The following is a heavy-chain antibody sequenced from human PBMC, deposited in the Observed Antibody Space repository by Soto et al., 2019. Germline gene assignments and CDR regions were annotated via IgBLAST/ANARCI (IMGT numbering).Heavy chain of an antibody. D-gene: IGHD1-26*01. CDR1: GFTFSSYA. J-gene: IGHJ4*02. CDR2: ISGSGGST. CDR3: ARRGSGSYYDY. Sequence: EVQLLESGGGLVQPGGSLRLSCAASGFTFSSYAMNWVRQAPGKGLEWVSVISGSGGSTYCADSVKGRFTISRDNSKNTLYLQMNSLRAEDTAVYYCARRGSGSYYDYWGQGTLVTVSS. V-gene: IGHV3-23*01.